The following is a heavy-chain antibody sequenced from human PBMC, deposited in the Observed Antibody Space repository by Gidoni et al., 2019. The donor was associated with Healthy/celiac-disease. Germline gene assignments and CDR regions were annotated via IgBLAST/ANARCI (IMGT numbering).Heavy chain of an antibody. CDR1: GGSVNSGSYY. CDR2: IYSSGST. CDR3: ARDGSPFDI. Sequence: QVQLQESGPGLVKPSETLSLTCTVPGGSVNSGSYYWSWIRQPPGKGLEWIGYIYSSGSTNYNPSLKSRVTISVDTSKNQFSLKLSSVTAADTAVYYCARDGSPFDIWGQGTMVTVSS. V-gene: IGHV4-61*01. J-gene: IGHJ3*02. D-gene: IGHD3-10*01.